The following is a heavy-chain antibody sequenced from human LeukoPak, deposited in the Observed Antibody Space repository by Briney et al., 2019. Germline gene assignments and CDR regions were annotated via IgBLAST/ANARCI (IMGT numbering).Heavy chain of an antibody. CDR2: INPNSGGT. CDR1: GYTFTGYY. D-gene: IGHD3-9*01. J-gene: IGHJ4*02. V-gene: IGHV1-2*02. CDR3: ARDGSTYYDILTGYYWRTQFDY. Sequence: ASVKVSCKASGYTFTGYYMHWVRQAPGQGLEWMGWINPNSGGTNYAQKFQGRVTMTRDTPISTAYMELRSLRSDDTAVYYCARDGSTYYDILTGYYWRTQFDYWGQGTLVTVSS.